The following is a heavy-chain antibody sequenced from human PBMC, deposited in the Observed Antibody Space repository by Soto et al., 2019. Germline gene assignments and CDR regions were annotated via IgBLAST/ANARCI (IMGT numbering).Heavy chain of an antibody. V-gene: IGHV4-59*08. Sequence: SETLSLTCTVPGGSISSYDWSWTRQPPGKGLEWIGYIYYSGSTNYNPSLKSRVTISVDTSKNQFSLKLSSVTAADTAVYYCGRHLYCSITSCPPDAMYNWFAPWGQGTLVTVSS. CDR2: IYYSGST. J-gene: IGHJ5*02. CDR3: GRHLYCSITSCPPDAMYNWFAP. CDR1: GGSISSYD. D-gene: IGHD2-2*01.